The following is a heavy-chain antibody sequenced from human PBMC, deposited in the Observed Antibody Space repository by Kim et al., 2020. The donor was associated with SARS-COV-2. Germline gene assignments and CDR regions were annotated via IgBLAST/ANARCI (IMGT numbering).Heavy chain of an antibody. CDR2: INHSGST. CDR1: GGSFSGYY. V-gene: IGHV4-34*01. Sequence: SETLSLTCAVYGGSFSGYYWSWIRQPPGKGLEWIGEINHSGSTNYNPSLKSRVTISVDTSKNQFSLKLSSVTAADTAVYYCARGKRGRQQLTVRGERWYFDLWGRGTLVTVSS. CDR3: ARGKRGRQQLTVRGERWYFDL. J-gene: IGHJ2*01. D-gene: IGHD2-21*01.